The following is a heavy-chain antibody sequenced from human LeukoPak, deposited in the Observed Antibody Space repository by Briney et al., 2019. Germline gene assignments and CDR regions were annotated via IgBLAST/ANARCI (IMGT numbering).Heavy chain of an antibody. V-gene: IGHV3-23*01. J-gene: IGHJ5*02. Sequence: PGGSLRLSCAASGFTFRNYAMTWLRQAPGKGLEWVSLIPNDGGTYYADSVKGRFTISRDNAKNSLYLQMNSLRAEDTALYYCAKVGPRGGFDPWGQGTLVTVSS. CDR3: AKVGPRGGFDP. CDR1: GFTFRNYA. CDR2: IPNDGGT.